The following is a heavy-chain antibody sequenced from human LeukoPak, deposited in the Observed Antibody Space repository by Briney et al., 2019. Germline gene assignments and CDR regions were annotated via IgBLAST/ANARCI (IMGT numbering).Heavy chain of an antibody. CDR3: AKDLYGGSVYWYFGL. CDR2: ISGSGGST. CDR1: RFTFSNYA. J-gene: IGHJ2*01. D-gene: IGHD4-23*01. V-gene: IGHV3-23*01. Sequence: GGSLRLSCAASRFTFSNYAMSWVRQAPGKGLEWVSGISGSGGSTYYADSVKGRFTISRDNSKNTMYLQTNSLRAEDTAVYYCAKDLYGGSVYWYFGLWGRGTLVTVSS.